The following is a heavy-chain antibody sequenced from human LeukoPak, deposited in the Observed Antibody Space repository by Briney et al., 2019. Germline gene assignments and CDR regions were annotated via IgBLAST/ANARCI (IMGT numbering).Heavy chain of an antibody. CDR3: ARAKDYSNYGVYFDY. Sequence: GGSLRLSCAASGFTFSDYYMSWIRQAPGKGLEWVSYISGSGSTIYYADSVKGRFTISRDNAKNSLYLQMNSLRAEDTAVYYCARAKDYSNYGVYFDYWGQGTLVTVSS. J-gene: IGHJ4*02. CDR1: GFTFSDYY. V-gene: IGHV3-11*01. D-gene: IGHD4-11*01. CDR2: ISGSGSTI.